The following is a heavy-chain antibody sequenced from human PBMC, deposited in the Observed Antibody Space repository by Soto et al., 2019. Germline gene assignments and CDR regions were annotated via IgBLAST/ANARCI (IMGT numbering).Heavy chain of an antibody. CDR1: GGSISSYY. CDR2: INHSGST. CDR3: ARGGQYSSSLDY. J-gene: IGHJ4*02. Sequence: PSETLSLTCTVSGGSISSYYWSWIRQPPGKGLEWIGGINHSGSTNYNPSLKSRVTISVDTSKNQFSLKLSSVTAADTAVYYCARGGQYSSSLDYWGQGTLVTVSS. D-gene: IGHD6-6*01. V-gene: IGHV4-34*01.